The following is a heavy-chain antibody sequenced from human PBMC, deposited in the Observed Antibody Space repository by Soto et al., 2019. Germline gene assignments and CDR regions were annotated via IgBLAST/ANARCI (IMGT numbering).Heavy chain of an antibody. Sequence: GGSLRLSCASSGFTFSSYAMIWVRQAPGKGLEWVSAISGSGGSTYYADSVKGRFTISRDKSKNLFSLQLGSVTGADTALYYCARLYGSGMGGFGLWGQGTLVTVSS. CDR2: ISGSGGST. J-gene: IGHJ5*02. CDR3: ARLYGSGMGGFGL. V-gene: IGHV3-23*01. CDR1: GFTFSSYA. D-gene: IGHD3-10*01.